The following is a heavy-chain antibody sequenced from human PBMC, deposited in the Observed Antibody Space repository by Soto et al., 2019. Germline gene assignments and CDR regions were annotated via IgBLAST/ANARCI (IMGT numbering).Heavy chain of an antibody. CDR1: GDPFISYA. D-gene: IGHD3-3*01. J-gene: IGHJ6*02. CDR3: AGDRRITIFRVVKRYYYGMDV. CDR2: IIPIFGTA. V-gene: IGHV1-69*01. Sequence: SVKVSCKASGDPFISYASIWVRQAPGQGLEWMGGIIPIFGTANYAQKFQCRVTITADESTSTAYMELSSLRSEDTAVYYCAGDRRITIFRVVKRYYYGMDVWAQGTTVTVSS.